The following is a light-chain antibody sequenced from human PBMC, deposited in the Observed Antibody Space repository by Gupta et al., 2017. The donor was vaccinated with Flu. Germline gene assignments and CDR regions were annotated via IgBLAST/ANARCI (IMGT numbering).Light chain of an antibody. CDR1: NIGRKS. J-gene: IGLJ2*01. CDR2: GDS. CDR3: QVGDSSSDHVV. V-gene: IGLV3-21*03. Sequence: GKTASITGGGDNIGRKSVNWYQQKPGQAPVLVVNGDSDRPSGIPERFSGSNSGNTATLIISRVEAGDEADFWCQVGDSSSDHVVFGGGTKVTVL.